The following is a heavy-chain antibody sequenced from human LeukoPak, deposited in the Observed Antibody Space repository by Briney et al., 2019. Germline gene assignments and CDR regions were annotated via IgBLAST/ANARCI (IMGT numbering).Heavy chain of an antibody. CDR3: ARVGELGMRGR. Sequence: SVKVSFKASGGTFSSYAISWVRQAPGQGREWMGGIIPIFGTANYAQKFQGRVTITADESTSTAYMELSSLRSEDTAVYYCARVGELGMRGRWGQGTLVTVSS. D-gene: IGHD7-27*01. V-gene: IGHV1-69*13. J-gene: IGHJ4*02. CDR2: IIPIFGTA. CDR1: GGTFSSYA.